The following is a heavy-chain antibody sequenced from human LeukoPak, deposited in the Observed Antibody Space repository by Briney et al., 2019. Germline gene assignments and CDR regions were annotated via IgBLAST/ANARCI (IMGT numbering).Heavy chain of an antibody. V-gene: IGHV3-15*01. J-gene: IGHJ4*02. CDR2: IKSKTDGGTT. CDR1: GFTFSNAW. Sequence: GGSLRLSCAASGFTFSNAWMSWVRQAPGKGLEWVGRIKSKTDGGTTDYAAPVKGRFTISRDDSKNTLYLQMNSLKTEDTAVYYCTTRYCSSTSCYIERDYFDYWGQGTLVTVSS. CDR3: TTRYCSSTSCYIERDYFDY. D-gene: IGHD2-2*02.